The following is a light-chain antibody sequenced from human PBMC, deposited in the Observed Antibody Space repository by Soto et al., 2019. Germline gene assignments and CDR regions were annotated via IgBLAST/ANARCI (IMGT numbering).Light chain of an antibody. CDR2: DAS. CDR1: QSVSSSY. Sequence: EILLTQSPGTLSLSPGERATLSFRASQSVSSSYLAWYQQKPGQAPRLLISDASTRATGIPDRFSGSGSGTDFTLTISSLEFGDSAVYYCQQYGSSPTWTFGQGTKVDIK. J-gene: IGKJ1*01. V-gene: IGKV3-20*01. CDR3: QQYGSSPTWT.